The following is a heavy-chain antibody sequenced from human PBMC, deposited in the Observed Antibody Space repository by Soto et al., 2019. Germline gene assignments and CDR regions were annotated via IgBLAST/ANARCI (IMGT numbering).Heavy chain of an antibody. V-gene: IGHV3-30-3*01. J-gene: IGHJ4*02. CDR3: ARAGSYSSNFDY. D-gene: IGHD6-13*01. Sequence: GGSLRLSCAASGFTFSSYAMHWVRQAPGKGLEWVAVISYGGSNKYYADSVKGRFTISRDNSKNTLYLQMNSLRAEDTAVYYCARAGSYSSNFDYWGQGTLVTVSS. CDR1: GFTFSSYA. CDR2: ISYGGSNK.